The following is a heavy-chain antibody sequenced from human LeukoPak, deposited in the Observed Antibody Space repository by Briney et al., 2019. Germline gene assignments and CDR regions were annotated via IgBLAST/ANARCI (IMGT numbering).Heavy chain of an antibody. Sequence: SETLSLTCTVSGGSISSGGYYWSWIRQPPGKGLEWIGYIYHSGSTYYNPSLKSRVTISVDRSKNQFSLKLSSVTAADTAVYYCARASSIYSSSFFDYWGQGTLVTVSS. CDR2: IYHSGST. V-gene: IGHV4-30-2*01. D-gene: IGHD6-6*01. J-gene: IGHJ4*02. CDR1: GGSISSGGYY. CDR3: ARASSIYSSSFFDY.